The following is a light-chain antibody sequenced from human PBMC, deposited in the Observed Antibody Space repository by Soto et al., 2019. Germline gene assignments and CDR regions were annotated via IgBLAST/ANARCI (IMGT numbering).Light chain of an antibody. CDR1: QSVYSN. CDR2: ATS. V-gene: IGKV3-15*01. CDR3: QQYNKWPLT. J-gene: IGKJ5*01. Sequence: IVMTQSPATLSVSPGERATLSCRASQSVYSNLAWYQQKPGQAPRLLIYATSTRATGIPARFSGSGSGSEFTITISGLQSEDFAIYYCQQYNKWPLTFDQGTRLEIK.